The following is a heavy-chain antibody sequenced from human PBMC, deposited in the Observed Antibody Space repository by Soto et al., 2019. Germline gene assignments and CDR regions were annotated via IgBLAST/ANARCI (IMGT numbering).Heavy chain of an antibody. J-gene: IGHJ4*02. CDR2: ISYDGSNK. CDR3: ARVFSHYYDSSGYPDY. Sequence: GGSLSLSCAASGFTFSSYAMHWVRQAPGKGLEWVAVISYDGSNKYYADSVKGRFTISRDNSKNTLYLQMNSLRAEDTAVYYCARVFSHYYDSSGYPDYWAQGTLVTVSS. D-gene: IGHD3-22*01. CDR1: GFTFSSYA. V-gene: IGHV3-30-3*01.